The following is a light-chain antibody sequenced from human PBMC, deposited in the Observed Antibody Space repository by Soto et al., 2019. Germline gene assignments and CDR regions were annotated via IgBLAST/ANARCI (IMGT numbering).Light chain of an antibody. J-gene: IGKJ1*01. Sequence: DIQMTQSPSTLSGTVGDRVTITCRASQTISSWLAWYQQKPGKAPKLLTYAASTLQSGVPSRFSGSGSGTDFTLTISGLQSEDFATYYCQQYDSYPQFGQGTKVDIK. CDR2: AAS. V-gene: IGKV1-5*01. CDR1: QTISSW. CDR3: QQYDSYPQ.